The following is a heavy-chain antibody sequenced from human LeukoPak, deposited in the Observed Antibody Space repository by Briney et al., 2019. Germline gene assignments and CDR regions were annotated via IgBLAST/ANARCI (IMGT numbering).Heavy chain of an antibody. CDR3: GRGLYFYDSSAQGKGAYDI. Sequence: VASVKVSCKASGYIFINHAIYWVRQAPGQGLEWMGWISAYNGNRDYAQKLHGRVTMTTDTSTSTAYMELRSLSSDDTAVYYCGRGLYFYDSSAQGKGAYDIWGQGTMVTVSS. V-gene: IGHV1-18*01. J-gene: IGHJ3*02. CDR1: GYIFINHA. D-gene: IGHD3-22*01. CDR2: ISAYNGNR.